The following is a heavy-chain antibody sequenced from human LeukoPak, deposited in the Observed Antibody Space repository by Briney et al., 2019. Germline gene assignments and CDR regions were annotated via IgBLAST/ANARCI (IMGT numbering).Heavy chain of an antibody. V-gene: IGHV1-2*02. CDR3: AGSSGGSCYYCHDY. CDR1: GYTFTGYY. CDR2: INPNSGGT. Sequence: ASVKVSCKASGYTFTGYYMHWVRQAPGQGLEWMGWINPNSGGTNYAQKFQGRVTMTRDTSISTAYMELSRLRSDDTAVYYCAGSSGGSCYYCHDYWGQGTLVTVFS. J-gene: IGHJ4*02. D-gene: IGHD2-15*01.